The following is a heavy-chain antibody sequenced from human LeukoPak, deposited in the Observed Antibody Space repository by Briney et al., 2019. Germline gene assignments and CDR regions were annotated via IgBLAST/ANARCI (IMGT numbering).Heavy chain of an antibody. V-gene: IGHV3-48*01. D-gene: IGHD3-22*01. Sequence: GGSLRLSCAASGFTFSTYSMNWVRQAPGKGLEWVSYISSSSSTIYYADSVKGRFTISRDNAKNSLYLQMNSLRAEDTAVYYCARGSTYYDSSGQVPFDYWGQGTLVTASS. J-gene: IGHJ4*02. CDR1: GFTFSTYS. CDR2: ISSSSSTI. CDR3: ARGSTYYDSSGQVPFDY.